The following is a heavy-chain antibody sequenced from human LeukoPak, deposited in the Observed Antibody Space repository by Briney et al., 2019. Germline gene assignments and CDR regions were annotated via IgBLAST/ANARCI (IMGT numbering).Heavy chain of an antibody. D-gene: IGHD5-18*01. CDR1: GFTFDDYA. CDR3: ARDAQGTAMVDYYYYYMDV. J-gene: IGHJ6*03. CDR2: INWNGGRT. Sequence: PGGSLRLSCAASGFTFDDYAMHWVRQAPGKGLEWVSNINWNGGRTDYADSVRGRFTISRDNAENSLHLQMNSLRAEDTAVYYCARDAQGTAMVDYYYYYMDVWGKGTTVTVSS. V-gene: IGHV3-20*04.